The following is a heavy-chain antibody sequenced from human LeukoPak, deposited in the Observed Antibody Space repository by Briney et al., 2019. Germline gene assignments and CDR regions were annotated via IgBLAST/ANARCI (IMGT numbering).Heavy chain of an antibody. CDR1: GYTFTGYY. D-gene: IGHD3-10*01. V-gene: IGHV1-2*02. CDR3: TGGAMVRGVVIKPGYTSDFDF. Sequence: ALLKVSCKASGYTFTGYYIHCVREAPGHQRGWLGGISPNSGGTGYAQKCHGRVAMTRETSISTASMALSGLTSVAAALQCSTGGAMVRGVVIKPGYTSDFDFWGQGNLVTVSS. J-gene: IGHJ4*02. CDR2: ISPNSGGT.